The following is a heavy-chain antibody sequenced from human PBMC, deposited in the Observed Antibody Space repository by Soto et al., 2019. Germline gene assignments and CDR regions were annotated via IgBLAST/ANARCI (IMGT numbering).Heavy chain of an antibody. D-gene: IGHD6-6*01. Sequence: QVQLQESGPGLVKPSQTLSLTCSVSGGSISSGDYYWSWIRQPPGKGLEWIAYIYYSGIIYYNPSLKSRVTMSRDMSKNQFFLNLDSVTAADTAVYYCAREVGEVDYSSSSDAFDIWGQGTMVTVSS. CDR1: GGSISSGDYY. CDR3: AREVGEVDYSSSSDAFDI. V-gene: IGHV4-30-4*01. CDR2: IYYSGII. J-gene: IGHJ3*02.